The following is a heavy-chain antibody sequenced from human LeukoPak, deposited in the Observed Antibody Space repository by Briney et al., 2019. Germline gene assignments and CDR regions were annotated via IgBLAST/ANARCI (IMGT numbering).Heavy chain of an antibody. CDR3: ATMVRGVIVPYFDD. D-gene: IGHD3-10*01. J-gene: IGHJ4*02. V-gene: IGHV1-58*02. CDR1: GFTFTTSA. CDR2: IVGGSGNT. Sequence: ASVKVSCKASGFTFTTSAIQWVRQARGQRLEWIGWIVGGSGNTNYAQKFQERVTITRDISTSTAYMELKSLTLDDTAVFYCATMVRGVIVPYFDDWGQGTLVTVSS.